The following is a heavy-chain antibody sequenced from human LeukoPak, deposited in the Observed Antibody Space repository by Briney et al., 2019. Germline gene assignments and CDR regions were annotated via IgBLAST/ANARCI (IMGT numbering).Heavy chain of an antibody. J-gene: IGHJ6*04. Sequence: SETLSLTCTVSGGSISSGDYYWSWIRQPPGKGLEWIGYIYYSGSTYYNPSLKSRVTISVDTSKNQFSLKLSSVTAADTAVYYCATKQVCSSTSCPQIYYYYGMDVWGKGTTVTVSS. CDR3: ATKQVCSSTSCPQIYYYYGMDV. V-gene: IGHV4-30-4*01. CDR2: IYYSGST. D-gene: IGHD2-2*01. CDR1: GGSISSGDYY.